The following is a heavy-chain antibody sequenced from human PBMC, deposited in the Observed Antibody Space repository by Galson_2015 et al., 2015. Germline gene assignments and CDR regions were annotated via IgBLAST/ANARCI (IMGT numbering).Heavy chain of an antibody. CDR1: GGSISSSNW. CDR2: IYHSGST. D-gene: IGHD3-3*01. Sequence: ETLSLTCAVSGGSISSSNWWSWVRQPPGKGLEWIGEIYHSGSTNYNPSLKSRVTISVDKSKNQFSLKLCSVTAADTAVYYCARGSPIDYDFWSGPNDMDVWGKGTTVTVSS. CDR3: ARGSPIDYDFWSGPNDMDV. V-gene: IGHV4-4*02. J-gene: IGHJ6*03.